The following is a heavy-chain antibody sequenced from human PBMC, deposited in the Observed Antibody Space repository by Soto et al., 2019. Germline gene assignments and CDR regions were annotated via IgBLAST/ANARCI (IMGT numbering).Heavy chain of an antibody. V-gene: IGHV1-8*01. J-gene: IGHJ6*03. CDR2: MNPNSGNT. Sequence: ASVKVSCKASGYTFTSYDINWVRQATGQGLEWMGWMNPNSGNTGYAQKFQGRVTMTRNTSISTAYMELSSLRSEDTAVYYCAREEYGYSSSSQSYYYYMDVWGKGTTVTVSS. CDR1: GYTFTSYD. CDR3: AREEYGYSSSSQSYYYYMDV. D-gene: IGHD6-6*01.